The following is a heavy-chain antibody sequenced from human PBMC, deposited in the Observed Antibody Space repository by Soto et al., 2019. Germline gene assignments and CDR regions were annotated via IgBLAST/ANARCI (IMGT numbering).Heavy chain of an antibody. V-gene: IGHV4-31*03. Sequence: SETLSLTCTVSGGSISSGGYYWSWIRQHPGKGLEWIGYIYYSGSTYYNPSLKSRVTISVDTSKNQFSLKLSSVTAADTAVYYCARADTYYYDSSGHRAFDYWGQGTLVTVSS. CDR1: GGSISSGGYY. D-gene: IGHD3-22*01. CDR2: IYYSGST. CDR3: ARADTYYYDSSGHRAFDY. J-gene: IGHJ4*02.